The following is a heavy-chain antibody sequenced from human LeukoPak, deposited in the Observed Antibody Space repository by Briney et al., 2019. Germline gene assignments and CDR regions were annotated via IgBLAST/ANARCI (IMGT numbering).Heavy chain of an antibody. V-gene: IGHV3-30*02. CDR1: GFTFSSYG. D-gene: IGHD6-13*01. CDR3: ARAELPGIAAIRGVY. J-gene: IGHJ4*02. CDR2: IRYDGSNK. Sequence: GGSLRLSCAASGFTFSSYGMHWVRQAPGKGLEWVAFIRYDGSNKYYADSVKGRFTISRDNSKNTLYLQMNSLRAEDTAVYYCARAELPGIAAIRGVYWGQGTLVTVSS.